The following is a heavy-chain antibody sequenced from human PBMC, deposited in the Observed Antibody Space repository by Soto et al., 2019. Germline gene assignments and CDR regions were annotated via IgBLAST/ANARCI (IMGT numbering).Heavy chain of an antibody. D-gene: IGHD3-3*01. CDR2: MNPNSGNT. Sequence: ASVKVSCKASGYTFTSYDINWVRQATGQGLEWMGWMNPNSGNTGYAQKFQGRVTMTRNTSISTAYMELSSLRSEDTAVYYCARPYYDFWSGYSPDAFDIWGQGTMVTVSS. J-gene: IGHJ3*02. CDR1: GYTFTSYD. V-gene: IGHV1-8*01. CDR3: ARPYYDFWSGYSPDAFDI.